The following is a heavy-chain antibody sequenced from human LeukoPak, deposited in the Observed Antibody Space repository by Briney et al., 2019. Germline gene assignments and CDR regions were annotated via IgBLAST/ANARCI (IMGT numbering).Heavy chain of an antibody. D-gene: IGHD3-22*01. Sequence: GGSLRLSCAGAGFTFSRHAMSWVRQAPGKGLEWVSAISGRGDSTHYADPVEGRFTISRDNSKNTLYLQMNSLRAEDTAVYYCAKSGYYDSRGYYYPYFDYWGQGTLVTVSS. V-gene: IGHV3-23*01. CDR1: GFTFSRHA. J-gene: IGHJ4*02. CDR3: AKSGYYDSRGYYYPYFDY. CDR2: ISGRGDST.